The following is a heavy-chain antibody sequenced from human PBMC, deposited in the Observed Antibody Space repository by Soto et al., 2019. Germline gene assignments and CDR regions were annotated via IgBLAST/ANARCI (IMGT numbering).Heavy chain of an antibody. V-gene: IGHV1-46*03. CDR3: ARDHLRIAARQRGWFAP. Sequence: ASVNVSCKASGYTFTSYYMHWVRQAPGQGLEWMGIINPSGGSTSYAQKFQGRVTMTRDTSTSTVYMELSSLRSEDTAVYYCARDHLRIAARQRGWFAPWGQGTLVPVSS. CDR1: GYTFTSYY. CDR2: INPSGGST. D-gene: IGHD6-6*01. J-gene: IGHJ5*02.